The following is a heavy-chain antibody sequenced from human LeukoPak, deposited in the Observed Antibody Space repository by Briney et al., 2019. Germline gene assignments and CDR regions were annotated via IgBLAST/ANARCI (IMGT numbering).Heavy chain of an antibody. V-gene: IGHV3-15*07. CDR3: AHGSAQYYEY. Sequence: GGSLRLSCAASGFTFSNFWMHWVRQAPGKGLEWVGRIRSQTAGGTTDFAAPVKGRFSISRDDSKNSLYLQMNSLTSEDTAVYYCAHGSAQYYEYWGQGTLVTVSS. CDR2: IRSQTAGGTT. J-gene: IGHJ1*01. D-gene: IGHD2-15*01. CDR1: GFTFSNFW.